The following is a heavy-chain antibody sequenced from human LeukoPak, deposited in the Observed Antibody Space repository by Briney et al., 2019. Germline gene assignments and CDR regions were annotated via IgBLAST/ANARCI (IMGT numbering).Heavy chain of an antibody. CDR2: IDLNSGDT. V-gene: IGHV1-2*02. Sequence: ASVKVSCKASGYTFTTYYIHWVRRAPGQGLEWMGWIDLNSGDTNFPQKFQGRVSMTRDTPITTGYMELSSLKSEDTAIYYCARRTDRAGHYYGMDVWGQGTTVTVSS. CDR3: ARRTDRAGHYYGMDV. CDR1: GYTFTTYY. J-gene: IGHJ6*02.